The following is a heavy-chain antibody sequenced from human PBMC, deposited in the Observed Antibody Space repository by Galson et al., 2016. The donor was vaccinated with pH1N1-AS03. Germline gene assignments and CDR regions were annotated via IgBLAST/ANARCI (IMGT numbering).Heavy chain of an antibody. J-gene: IGHJ4*02. CDR2: NNPNSGGT. CDR3: ARPLTSGFCSSGGVDCYGINPYYFDH. Sequence: SVKVSCKASGYVFSDYYIHWVRQAPGQGLEWMGWNNPNSGGTLDEPKFQGRVTITRDTSIRTAFMEGTWLTSDDTAVYYFARPLTSGFCSSGGVDCYGINPYYFDHWGQGTLVTVSS. V-gene: IGHV1-2*02. CDR1: GYVFSDYY. D-gene: IGHD2-15*01.